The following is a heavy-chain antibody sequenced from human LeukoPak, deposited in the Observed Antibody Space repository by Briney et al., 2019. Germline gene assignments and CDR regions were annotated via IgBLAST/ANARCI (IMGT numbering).Heavy chain of an antibody. Sequence: GGSLRLSCAASGFTFSSYGMHWVRQAPGKGLEWVAFIRYDGSNKYYADSVKGRFTISRDNSKNTLYLQMNSLRAEDTAVYYCAKDEQGRDGYNYNPRPDYWGQGTLVTVSS. CDR3: AKDEQGRDGYNYNPRPDY. J-gene: IGHJ4*02. V-gene: IGHV3-30*02. CDR1: GFTFSSYG. D-gene: IGHD5-24*01. CDR2: IRYDGSNK.